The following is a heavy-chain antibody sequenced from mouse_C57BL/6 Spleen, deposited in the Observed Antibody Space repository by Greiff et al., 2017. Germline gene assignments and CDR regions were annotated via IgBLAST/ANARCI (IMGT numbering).Heavy chain of an antibody. CDR1: GYTFTSYW. J-gene: IGHJ4*01. Sequence: VKLQQPGPELVKPGASVRLSCKASGYTFTSYWMHWVKQRPGQGLEWIGNINPSNGGTNYNEKFKSKATLTVDKSSSTAYMQLSSLTSEDSAVYYCARWITTVVAGMDYWGQGTSVTVSS. V-gene: IGHV1-53*01. CDR2: INPSNGGT. D-gene: IGHD1-1*01. CDR3: ARWITTVVAGMDY.